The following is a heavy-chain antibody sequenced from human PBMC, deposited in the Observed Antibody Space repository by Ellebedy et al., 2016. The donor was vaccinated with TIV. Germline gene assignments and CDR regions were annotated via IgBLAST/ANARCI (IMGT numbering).Heavy chain of an antibody. V-gene: IGHV3-9*01. CDR3: TKDKNPGGADY. CDR2: ISWNSGSI. D-gene: IGHD1-26*01. J-gene: IGHJ4*02. CDR1: GFTFDDYA. Sequence: SLKISXAASGFTFDDYAMHWVRQAPGKGLEWVSGISWNSGSIGYADSVKGRFTISRDNAKRSLYLQMNSLRAEDTAFYYCTKDKNPGGADYWGQGTPVIVSS.